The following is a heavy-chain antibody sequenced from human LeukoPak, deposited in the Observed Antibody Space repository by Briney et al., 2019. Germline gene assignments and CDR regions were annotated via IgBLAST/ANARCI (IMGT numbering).Heavy chain of an antibody. V-gene: IGHV4-59*10. CDR2: IYSSGST. Sequence: KPSETLSLTCAVYGGSLSGYYWSWIRQPAGKGLEWIGRIYSSGSTNYNPSLKSRVTISVDTSKNQFSLKLSSVTAADTAVYYCASSLHDFDLVILWGQGTLVTVSS. CDR1: GGSLSGYY. CDR3: ASSLHDFDLVIL. J-gene: IGHJ4*02. D-gene: IGHD3-9*01.